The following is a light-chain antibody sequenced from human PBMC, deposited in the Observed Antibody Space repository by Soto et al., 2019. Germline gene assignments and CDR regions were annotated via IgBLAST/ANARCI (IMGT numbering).Light chain of an antibody. J-gene: IGLJ2*01. CDR1: SGV. CDR3: SSHKGNNIFVV. CDR2: EIT. Sequence: QSALTQPPSASGSPGQSVTISCTGASGVSWYQQHPGKAPKLLIYEITKRPSGVPDRFSGSKSGNTASLTVSGLQAEDEADYYCSSHKGNNIFVVFDGGTKVTVL. V-gene: IGLV2-8*01.